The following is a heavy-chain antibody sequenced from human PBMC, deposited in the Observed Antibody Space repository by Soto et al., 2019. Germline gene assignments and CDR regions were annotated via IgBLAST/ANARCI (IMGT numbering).Heavy chain of an antibody. V-gene: IGHV1-69*08. CDR3: ARDRGIAARPGYFDY. CDR1: GGTFSSYT. CDR2: IIPILGIA. J-gene: IGHJ4*02. Sequence: QVQLVQSGAEVKKPGSSVKVSCKASGGTFSSYTISWVRQAPGQGLEWIGRIIPILGIANYAQKFQGRVTITADKSTSTAYMELSSLRSEDTAVYYCARDRGIAARPGYFDYWGQGTLVTVSS. D-gene: IGHD6-6*01.